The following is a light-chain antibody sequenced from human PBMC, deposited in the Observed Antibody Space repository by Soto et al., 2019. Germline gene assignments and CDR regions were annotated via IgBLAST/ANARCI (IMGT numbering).Light chain of an antibody. V-gene: IGKV1-12*01. CDR1: QSLDNW. CDR2: AAY. Sequence: DIQMTQSPSSVSASVGDTVTISCRASQSLDNWLAWYQQKPGNAPRLLIYAAYTLENGVPSRFSGSGSGSDFTLTISSLQPEDFATYYFQQAKSVPYTFGQGNKVEI. CDR3: QQAKSVPYT. J-gene: IGKJ2*01.